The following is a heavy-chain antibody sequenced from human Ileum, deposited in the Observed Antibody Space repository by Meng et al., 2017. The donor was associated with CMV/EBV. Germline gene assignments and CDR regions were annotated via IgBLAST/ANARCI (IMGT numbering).Heavy chain of an antibody. CDR2: MYQVGDT. Sequence: SETLSLTCSVSGFPIPGGHFWGWIRQPPGQGLEWIGNMYQVGDTYYNSSLKGRVSMSVDTSKNQFSLKLTSVTAADTAVYFCVRRKSSYYFDYWGQGKLVTVSS. J-gene: IGHJ4*02. CDR3: VRRKSSYYFDY. V-gene: IGHV4-38-2*02. CDR1: GFPIPGGHF.